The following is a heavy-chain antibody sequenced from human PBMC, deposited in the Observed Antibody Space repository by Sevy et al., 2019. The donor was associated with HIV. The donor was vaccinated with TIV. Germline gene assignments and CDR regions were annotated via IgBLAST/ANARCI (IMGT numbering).Heavy chain of an antibody. V-gene: IGHV3-53*01. CDR1: GFAVGSNY. CDR3: AREDIVLGEDNYYGMDV. D-gene: IGHD2-15*01. J-gene: IGHJ6*02. CDR2: IYSGGRI. Sequence: PGGSLRLSCAVSGFAVGSNYMSWVRQAPGKGLEWVSVIYSGGRIYYADSVRGRFTISRDISKNTLYLQMNSLRAEDTAVYYCAREDIVLGEDNYYGMDVWGQGTTVTVS.